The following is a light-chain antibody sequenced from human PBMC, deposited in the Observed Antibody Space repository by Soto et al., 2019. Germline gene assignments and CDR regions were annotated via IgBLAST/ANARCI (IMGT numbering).Light chain of an antibody. CDR3: SSHGGRNNPFV. V-gene: IGLV2-8*01. CDR1: SSDIGSYDF. CDR2: DLT. J-gene: IGLJ1*01. Sequence: QSALTQPPSASGSPGQSVTISCTGTSSDIGSYDFVSWYQQHPGKAPNLIIYDLTQRPAWVHDLFSASTSANTASLTVSGLQADDDADYYCSSHGGRNNPFVFGTGTKLTVL.